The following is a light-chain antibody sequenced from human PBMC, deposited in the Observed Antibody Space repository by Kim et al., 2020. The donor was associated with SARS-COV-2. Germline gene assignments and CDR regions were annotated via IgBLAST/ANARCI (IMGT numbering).Light chain of an antibody. Sequence: VSPGERATLSCRASQSVDTYLAWYQHKPGQAPRLLVYDAFNRATDIPPRFSGSGSGTDFTLTISSLEPEDFAVYYCQHRINWPRTFGQGTKVDIK. J-gene: IGKJ1*01. CDR2: DAF. CDR1: QSVDTY. CDR3: QHRINWPRT. V-gene: IGKV3-11*01.